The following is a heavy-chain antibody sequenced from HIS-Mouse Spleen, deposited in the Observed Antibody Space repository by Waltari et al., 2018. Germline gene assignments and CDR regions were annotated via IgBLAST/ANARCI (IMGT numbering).Heavy chain of an antibody. CDR1: GGSISSSSYY. Sequence: QLQLQESGPGLVKPSETLSLTCTVSGGSISSSSYYWGWIRQPPGKGLDWIGSIYYSGGTYHNPSLQSRVTISVDPSKDQFSLKLSSVTAADTAVYYCAREIPYSSSWYDWYFDLWGRGTLVTVSS. J-gene: IGHJ2*01. D-gene: IGHD6-13*01. V-gene: IGHV4-39*07. CDR2: IYYSGGT. CDR3: AREIPYSSSWYDWYFDL.